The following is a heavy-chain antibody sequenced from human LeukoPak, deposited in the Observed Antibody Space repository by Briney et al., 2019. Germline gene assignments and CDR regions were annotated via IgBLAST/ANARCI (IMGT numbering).Heavy chain of an antibody. V-gene: IGHV4-34*01. CDR1: GGSFSGYY. CDR2: INHSGST. D-gene: IGHD3-22*01. CDR3: ARTSYLYYYDSSGYYYFDY. J-gene: IGHJ4*02. Sequence: SETLSLTCAVYGGSFSGYYWSWIRQPPGKGLEWIGEINHSGSTNYNPSLKSRVTISVDTSKNQFSLKLSSVTAADTAVYYCARTSYLYYYDSSGYYYFDYWGQGTLVTVSS.